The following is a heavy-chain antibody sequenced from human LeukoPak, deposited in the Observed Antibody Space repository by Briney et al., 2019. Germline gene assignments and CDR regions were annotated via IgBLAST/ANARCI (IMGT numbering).Heavy chain of an antibody. D-gene: IGHD1-1*01. J-gene: IGHJ4*02. CDR2: INPNSGGT. V-gene: IGHV1-2*02. Sequence: ASVKVSCKASGYTFTGYDMHWVRQAPGQGLEWMGWINPNSGGTNYAQKFQGRVTMTRDTSITTAYLELSSLRSDDTAVYYCARDPTAGTGLFDYWGQGTLVTVSS. CDR3: ARDPTAGTGLFDY. CDR1: GYTFTGYD.